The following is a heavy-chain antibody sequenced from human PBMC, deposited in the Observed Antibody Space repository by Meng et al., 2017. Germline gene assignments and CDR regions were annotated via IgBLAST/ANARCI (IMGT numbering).Heavy chain of an antibody. V-gene: IGHV1-69*13. CDR1: GGTFISYA. CDR3: ASGGTGDPDKAPDIVVVVTATDANNYYYYGMDV. CDR2: SIPIFGTA. J-gene: IGHJ6*02. Sequence: SVKVTCKASGGTFISYAISWVRQPAGRGLEWMGGSIPIFGTANYAQKCQGRVRITADEYTSTAYMELSSLRSEDTAVYYCASGGTGDPDKAPDIVVVVTATDANNYYYYGMDVWGQGTTVTVSS. D-gene: IGHD2-15*01.